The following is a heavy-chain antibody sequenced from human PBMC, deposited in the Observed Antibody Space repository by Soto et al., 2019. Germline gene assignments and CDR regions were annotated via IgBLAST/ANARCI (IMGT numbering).Heavy chain of an antibody. Sequence: ASVKVSCKASGYTFTSYDINWVRQATGQGLEWMGWMNPNSGNTGYAQKFQGRVTITADESTSTAYMELSSLRSEDTAVYYCARGTTVEYSYYYGMDVWGQGTTVTVSS. J-gene: IGHJ6*02. CDR2: MNPNSGNT. CDR1: GYTFTSYD. D-gene: IGHD4-17*01. CDR3: ARGTTVEYSYYYGMDV. V-gene: IGHV1-8*01.